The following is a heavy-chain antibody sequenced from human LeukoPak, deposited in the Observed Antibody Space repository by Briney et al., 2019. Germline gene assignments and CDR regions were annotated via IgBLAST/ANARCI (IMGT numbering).Heavy chain of an antibody. CDR2: ISGSGGST. D-gene: IGHD6-13*01. J-gene: IGHJ4*02. Sequence: GGSLRLSCAASGFTFSSYAMSWVRQAPGKGLVCVSSISGSGGSTYYADSVKGRFTISRDNSKDTLYLQMSSLRAEDTALYYCAKEVGLSAAGTRGDFDYWGQGTLVTVSS. CDR1: GFTFSSYA. V-gene: IGHV3-23*01. CDR3: AKEVGLSAAGTRGDFDY.